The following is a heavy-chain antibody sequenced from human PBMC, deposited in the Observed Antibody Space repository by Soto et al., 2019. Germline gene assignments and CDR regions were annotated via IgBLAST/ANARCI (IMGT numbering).Heavy chain of an antibody. Sequence: PGGSLRLSCAASGFTFEDYAMHWVRQAPGKGLEGVSVISWNSGRIGYADSVKGRVTISRDNAKNYLHRKMNSLRAEDTGFCYFAKYKTYSSHYYGMDVWGQGTTVTVSS. J-gene: IGHJ6*02. D-gene: IGHD6-19*01. V-gene: IGHV3-9*01. CDR1: GFTFEDYA. CDR3: AKYKTYSSHYYGMDV. CDR2: ISWNSGRI.